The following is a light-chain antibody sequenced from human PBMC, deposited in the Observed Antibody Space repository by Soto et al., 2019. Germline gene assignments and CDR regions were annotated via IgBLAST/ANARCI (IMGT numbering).Light chain of an antibody. CDR3: QHYGTSTT. CDR2: GAS. Sequence: EIVLTQSPGTLSLSPGERATLACRASQSFSNNYLAWYQQKPGQAPRLIIYGASSRSTGIPDRFSGSGSGTDFTLTISRLEPEDFAVYYCQHYGTSTTFGQGTKVEIK. J-gene: IGKJ1*01. V-gene: IGKV3-20*01. CDR1: QSFSNNY.